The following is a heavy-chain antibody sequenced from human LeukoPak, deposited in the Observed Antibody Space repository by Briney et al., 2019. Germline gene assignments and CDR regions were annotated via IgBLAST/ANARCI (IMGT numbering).Heavy chain of an antibody. J-gene: IGHJ2*01. CDR2: INHSGST. Sequence: SETLSLTCAVYGGSFSGYYWSRIRQPPGKGLEWIGEINHSGSTNYNPSLKSRVTISVDTSKNQFSLKLSSVTAADTAVYYCVRVTTKKQLVPRSYWYFDLWGRGTLVTVSS. V-gene: IGHV4-34*01. CDR3: VRVTTKKQLVPRSYWYFDL. D-gene: IGHD6-13*01. CDR1: GGSFSGYY.